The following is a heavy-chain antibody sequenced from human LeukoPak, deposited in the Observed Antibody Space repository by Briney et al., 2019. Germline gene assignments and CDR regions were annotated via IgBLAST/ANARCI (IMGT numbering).Heavy chain of an antibody. CDR3: ARGEDYDSSFDY. V-gene: IGHV4-59*01. CDR1: GGSICSYY. CDR2: IYYSGST. J-gene: IGHJ4*02. D-gene: IGHD3-22*01. Sequence: PSETLSLTCSVSGGSICSYYWSWIRQPPGKGLEWIGYIYYSGSTNYNPSLKSRVTISVDTSKNQFSLKLSSVTAADTAVYYCARGEDYDSSFDYWGQGTLVTVSS.